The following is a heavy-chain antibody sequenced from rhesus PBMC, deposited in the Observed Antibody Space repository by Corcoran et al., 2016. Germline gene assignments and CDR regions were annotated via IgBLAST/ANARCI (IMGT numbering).Heavy chain of an antibody. D-gene: IGHD1-44*02. CDR2: IYGSGGST. V-gene: IGHV4S7*01. CDR1: AGSFSSYHH. J-gene: IGHJ4*01. CDR3: ARYSGSYNAYFDY. Sequence: QVQLQESGPGLVKPSETLSLTCAVPAGSFSSYHHRSLIRRPPGKGLEWIGSIYGSGGSTNYNPSLKSRVTISKDASKNQFSLKLSSVTAADTAVYYCARYSGSYNAYFDYWGQGVLVTVSS.